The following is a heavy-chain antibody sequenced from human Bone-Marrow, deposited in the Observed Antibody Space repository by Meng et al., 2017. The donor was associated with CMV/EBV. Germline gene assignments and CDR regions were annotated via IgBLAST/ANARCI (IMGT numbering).Heavy chain of an antibody. CDR1: GGSFSGYY. V-gene: IGHV4-34*01. CDR3: ARDLPGNDGMDV. D-gene: IGHD1-1*01. CDR2: INHSGST. Sequence: SETLSLTCAVYGGSFSGYYWSWIRQPPGKGLEWIGEINHSGSTNYNPSLKSRVTISVDTSKNQFSQKLSSVTAADTAVYYCARDLPGNDGMDVWGQGTTVTVSS. J-gene: IGHJ6*02.